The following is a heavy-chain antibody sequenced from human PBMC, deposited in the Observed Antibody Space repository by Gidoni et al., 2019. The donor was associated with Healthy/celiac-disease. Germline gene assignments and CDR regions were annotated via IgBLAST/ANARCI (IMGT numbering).Heavy chain of an antibody. CDR3: AKDIEEGCGGDCYWDGAFDI. V-gene: IGHV3-9*01. CDR1: AFTFDDYA. Sequence: EVQLVESGGGLVQPGRSLRLSCAASAFTFDDYAMHWVRQAPGKGLEWVSGISWNSGSIGYADSVKGRFTISRDNAKNSLYLQMNSLRAEDTALYYCAKDIEEGCGGDCYWDGAFDIWGQGTMVTVSS. J-gene: IGHJ3*02. D-gene: IGHD2-21*01. CDR2: ISWNSGSI.